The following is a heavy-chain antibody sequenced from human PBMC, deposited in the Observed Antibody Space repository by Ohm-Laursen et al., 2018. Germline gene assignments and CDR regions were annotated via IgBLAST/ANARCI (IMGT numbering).Heavy chain of an antibody. CDR2: IYYSGST. J-gene: IGHJ4*02. CDR1: GGSISSYY. Sequence: SETLSLTCTVSGGSISSYYWSWIQQPPGKGLEYIGYIYYSGSTNYNPSLQSRVTISVDTSKNQFSLNLSSVTAADTAMYYCARKTDWNHYYFDYWGQGTLVTVSS. V-gene: IGHV4-59*08. D-gene: IGHD1-1*01. CDR3: ARKTDWNHYYFDY.